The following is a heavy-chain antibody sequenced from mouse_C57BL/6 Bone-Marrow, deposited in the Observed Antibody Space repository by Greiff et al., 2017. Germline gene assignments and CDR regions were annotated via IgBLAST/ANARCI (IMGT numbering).Heavy chain of an antibody. Sequence: EVQLQQSGPELVKPGASVKISCKASGYTFTDYYMNWVKQSHGKSLEWIGDINPNNGGTSYNQQFKGKATLTVDKSSSTAYMGLRSLTSEDSAVYYCARSKANREDYAMDYRGQGTSVTVSA. CDR1: GYTFTDYY. V-gene: IGHV1-26*01. CDR3: ARSKANREDYAMDY. CDR2: INPNNGGT. D-gene: IGHD4-1*01. J-gene: IGHJ4*01.